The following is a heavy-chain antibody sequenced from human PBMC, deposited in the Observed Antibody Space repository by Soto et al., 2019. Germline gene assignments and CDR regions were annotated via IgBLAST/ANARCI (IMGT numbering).Heavy chain of an antibody. Sequence: GGSLRLSCAASGFTFSSYWMSWVRQAPGKGLEWVANIKQDGSEKYYVDSVKGRFTISRDNAKNSLYLQMNSLRAEDTAVYYCARDRVTGEGNWFDPWGHGSLVTVSS. D-gene: IGHD7-27*01. CDR1: GFTFSSYW. J-gene: IGHJ5*02. CDR2: IKQDGSEK. CDR3: ARDRVTGEGNWFDP. V-gene: IGHV3-7*03.